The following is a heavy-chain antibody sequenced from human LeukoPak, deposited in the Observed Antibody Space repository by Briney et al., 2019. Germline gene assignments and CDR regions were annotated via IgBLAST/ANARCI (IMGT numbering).Heavy chain of an antibody. CDR1: GYTFTIYD. Sequence: GASVKLSCTASGYTFTIYDINWVRQAPGQGLEWMGWMNPNSGNTGYAQKYQGRVTMTRNTSISTAYMELSSLRSEDTAVYYCARAHYCSSTSCYGNWFDPWGQGTLVTVAS. V-gene: IGHV1-8*01. J-gene: IGHJ5*02. CDR3: ARAHYCSSTSCYGNWFDP. D-gene: IGHD2-2*01. CDR2: MNPNSGNT.